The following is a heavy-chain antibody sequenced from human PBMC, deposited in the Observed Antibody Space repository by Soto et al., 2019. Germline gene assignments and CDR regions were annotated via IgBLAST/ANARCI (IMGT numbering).Heavy chain of an antibody. CDR3: ARDLSAVAGYAFDI. J-gene: IGHJ3*02. V-gene: IGHV3-48*01. CDR2: ISSSSSTI. D-gene: IGHD6-19*01. Sequence: EVQLVESGGGLVQPGGSLRLSCAASGFTFSSYSMNWVRQAPGKGLEWVSYISSSSSTIYYADSVKGRFTISRDNAKNSLYLQMNSLRAEDTAVYYCARDLSAVAGYAFDIWGHGTMVTVSS. CDR1: GFTFSSYS.